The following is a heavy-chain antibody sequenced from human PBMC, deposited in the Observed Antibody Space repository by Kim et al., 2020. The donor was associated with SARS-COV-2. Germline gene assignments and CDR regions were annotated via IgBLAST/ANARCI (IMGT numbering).Heavy chain of an antibody. CDR2: IYYSGST. CDR1: GGSISSSSYY. J-gene: IGHJ4*02. D-gene: IGHD3-10*01. Sequence: SETLSLTCTVSGGSISSSSYYWGWIRQPPGKGLEWIGSIYYSGSTYYNPSLKSRVTISVDTSKNQFSLKLSSVTAADTAVYYCARHWGGVIIGGYYFDYWGQGTLITVSS. V-gene: IGHV4-39*01. CDR3: ARHWGGVIIGGYYFDY.